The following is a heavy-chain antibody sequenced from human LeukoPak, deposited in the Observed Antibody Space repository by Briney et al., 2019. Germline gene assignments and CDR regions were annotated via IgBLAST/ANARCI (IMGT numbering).Heavy chain of an antibody. V-gene: IGHV3-33*01. J-gene: IGHJ2*01. CDR2: IWYDGSNK. Sequence: GGSLRLSCAASGFTFSSYGMHWVREAPGKGLEWVAVIWYDGSNKYYADSVKGRFTSSRDNSKNTLYLQMNSLRAEDKAVYYCARDRQWLVHWYLDLWGRGTLVTVSS. CDR1: GFTFSSYG. D-gene: IGHD6-19*01. CDR3: ARDRQWLVHWYLDL.